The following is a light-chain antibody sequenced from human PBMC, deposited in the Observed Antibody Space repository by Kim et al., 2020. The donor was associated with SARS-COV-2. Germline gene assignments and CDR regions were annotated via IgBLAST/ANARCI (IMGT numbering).Light chain of an antibody. J-gene: IGLJ3*02. CDR1: SRSIASNY. Sequence: GKTVTISCPRSSRSIASNYVQWYQQRPGSSPTTVIYEDNQRPSGVPDRFSGSIDSSSNSASLTISGLKTEDEADYYCQSYDSSNQVFGGGTKLTVL. CDR3: QSYDSSNQV. CDR2: EDN. V-gene: IGLV6-57*01.